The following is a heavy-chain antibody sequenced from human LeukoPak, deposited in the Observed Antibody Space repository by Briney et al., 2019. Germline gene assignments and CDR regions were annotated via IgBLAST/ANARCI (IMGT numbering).Heavy chain of an antibody. V-gene: IGHV3-53*01. CDR3: AREIGGSPGAFDI. Sequence: PGGSLRLSCAASGFTVSSNYMSWVRQAPGKGLEWVSVIYSGGSTYYADSVKGRFTISRDNSKNTLYLQMNSLRAEDTAVYYCAREIGGSPGAFDIWGQGTMVTVSS. J-gene: IGHJ3*02. CDR1: GFTVSSNY. D-gene: IGHD1-26*01. CDR2: IYSGGST.